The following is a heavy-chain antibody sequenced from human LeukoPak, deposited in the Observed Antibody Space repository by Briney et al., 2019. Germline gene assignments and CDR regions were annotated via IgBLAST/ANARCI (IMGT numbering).Heavy chain of an antibody. D-gene: IGHD6-13*01. Sequence: ASETLSLTCTVSGGSISSYYWSWIRQPPGKGLEWIGYIYTSGSTNYNPSLKSRVTISVDTSKNQFSLKLSSVTAADTAVYYCARRVGNAAAGQYYYYYYMDVWGKGTTVTVSS. V-gene: IGHV4-4*09. J-gene: IGHJ6*03. CDR2: IYTSGST. CDR1: GGSISSYY. CDR3: ARRVGNAAAGQYYYYYYMDV.